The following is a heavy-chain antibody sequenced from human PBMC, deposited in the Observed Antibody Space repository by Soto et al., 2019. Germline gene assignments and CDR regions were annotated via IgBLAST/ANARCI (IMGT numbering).Heavy chain of an antibody. CDR2: IIPIFGTA. D-gene: IGHD3-22*01. V-gene: IGHV1-69*06. CDR1: GGTFSSYA. Sequence: GASVKFSCKASGGTFSSYAISWVRQAPGQGLEWMGGIIPIFGTANYAQKFQGRVTITADKSTSTAYMELSSLRSEDTAVYYCARDDSSGYYYLDYWGQGTLVTVSS. CDR3: ARDDSSGYYYLDY. J-gene: IGHJ4*02.